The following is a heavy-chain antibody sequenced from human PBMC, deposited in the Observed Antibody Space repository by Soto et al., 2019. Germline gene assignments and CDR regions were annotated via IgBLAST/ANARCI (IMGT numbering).Heavy chain of an antibody. J-gene: IGHJ6*02. CDR3: AGHRTTTRWSGMDV. CDR1: GYTFTNYR. CDR2: IYPADPDT. Sequence: GESLKISCKASGYTFTNYRIGWVRQMPGKGLEWMGLIYPADPDTTYSPSFQGQVSISADRSIRSAFLQWSSLKASDTAIYYCAGHRTTTRWSGMDVWGQGTTVTVSS. V-gene: IGHV5-51*01. D-gene: IGHD1-26*01.